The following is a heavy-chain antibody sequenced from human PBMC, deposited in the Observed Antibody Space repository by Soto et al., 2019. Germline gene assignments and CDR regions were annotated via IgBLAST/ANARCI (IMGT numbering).Heavy chain of an antibody. CDR1: GFTFDDYA. Sequence: SLRLSCAASGFTFDDYAMHWVRQAPGKGLEWVSGISWNSGSIGYADSVKGRFTISRDNAKNSLYLQMNSLRAEDTALYYCAKEGEYDTSGYSHRAFDIWGQGTIVTVSS. J-gene: IGHJ3*02. V-gene: IGHV3-9*01. CDR2: ISWNSGSI. D-gene: IGHD3-22*01. CDR3: AKEGEYDTSGYSHRAFDI.